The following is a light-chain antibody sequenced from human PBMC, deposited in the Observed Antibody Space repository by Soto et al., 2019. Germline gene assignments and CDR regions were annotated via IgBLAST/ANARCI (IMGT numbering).Light chain of an antibody. Sequence: DIVMTQFPATLSVSPGERDTLSCRASQTVGINLAWYQHKPGQAPRLLIYNASTWATGIPPRFSGSGSGTEFTLTINSLQSEDFAVYYCQQYNNWPPLTFGGGTKVEIK. CDR1: QTVGIN. CDR3: QQYNNWPPLT. CDR2: NAS. V-gene: IGKV3-15*01. J-gene: IGKJ4*01.